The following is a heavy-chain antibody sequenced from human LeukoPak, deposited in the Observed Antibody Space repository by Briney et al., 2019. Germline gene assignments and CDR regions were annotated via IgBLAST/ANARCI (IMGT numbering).Heavy chain of an antibody. CDR2: TSWNSGSI. CDR3: AKDTSGSGYHPFQH. D-gene: IGHD3-22*01. V-gene: IGHV3-9*01. CDR1: GFTFDDYA. Sequence: GGSLRLSCAASGFTFDDYAMHWVRQAPGKGLEWVSGTSWNSGSIGYADSVKGRFTISRDNAKNSLYLQMNSLRAEDTALYYCAKDTSGSGYHPFQHWGQGTLVTVSS. J-gene: IGHJ1*01.